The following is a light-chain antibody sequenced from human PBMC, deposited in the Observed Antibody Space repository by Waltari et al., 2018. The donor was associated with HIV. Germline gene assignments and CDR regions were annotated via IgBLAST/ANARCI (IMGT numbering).Light chain of an antibody. CDR3: QTWDNTYV. Sequence: SYELTQPPSVSVSPGQTATITCSGDKLGDKYAGWYQQKSGQSPVLVIYQDTKRPSGIPARFSGSNSGNTATLTITGTQATDEADYYCQTWDNTYVFGAWTKVTVL. J-gene: IGLJ1*01. V-gene: IGLV3-1*01. CDR1: KLGDKY. CDR2: QDT.